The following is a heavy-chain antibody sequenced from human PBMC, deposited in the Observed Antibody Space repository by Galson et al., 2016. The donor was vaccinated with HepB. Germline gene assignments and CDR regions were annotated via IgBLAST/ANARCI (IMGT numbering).Heavy chain of an antibody. CDR3: ATLSYDVVTGYQYVLDH. Sequence: SVKVSCKASGDSFNRYSISWVRQAPGHELEWMGGIIPIFGTPDYAQQLQGRVIITADVSTSTSYMELGSLRFEDTAVYSCATLSYDVVTGYQYVLDHWGQGTLVTVSS. CDR1: GDSFNRYS. CDR2: IIPIFGTP. J-gene: IGHJ4*02. D-gene: IGHD3-9*01. V-gene: IGHV1-69*13.